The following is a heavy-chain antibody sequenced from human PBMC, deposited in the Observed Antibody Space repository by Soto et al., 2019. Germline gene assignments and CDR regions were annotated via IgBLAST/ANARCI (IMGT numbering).Heavy chain of an antibody. Sequence: QVQLQQWGAGLLKPSETLSLTCAVYGGSFSGYYWSWIRQPPGKGLEWIGEINHSGSTNYNPSLKSRVTISVDTSKNQFSLKLSSVTAADTAVYYCGRSCSGGSCYSVDYWGQGTLVTVSS. CDR3: GRSCSGGSCYSVDY. D-gene: IGHD2-15*01. CDR1: GGSFSGYY. CDR2: INHSGST. V-gene: IGHV4-34*01. J-gene: IGHJ4*02.